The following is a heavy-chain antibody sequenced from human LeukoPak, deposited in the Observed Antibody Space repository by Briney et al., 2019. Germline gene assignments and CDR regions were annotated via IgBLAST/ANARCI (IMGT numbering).Heavy chain of an antibody. Sequence: GASVKVSCKASGGTFSSYAISWVRQAPGQGLEWMGGIIPIFGTANYAQKFQGRVTITADESTSTAYMELRSLRSDDTAVYYCARALVGATTHPFDYWGQGTLVTVSS. CDR2: IIPIFGTA. D-gene: IGHD1-26*01. CDR3: ARALVGATTHPFDY. CDR1: GGTFSSYA. V-gene: IGHV1-69*13. J-gene: IGHJ4*02.